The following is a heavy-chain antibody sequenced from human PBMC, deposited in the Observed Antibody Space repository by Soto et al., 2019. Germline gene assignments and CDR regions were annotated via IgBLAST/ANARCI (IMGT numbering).Heavy chain of an antibody. Sequence: SETLSLTCTVAGGSISSGGYHWIWIRQHPGKGLEWIGYIYYSGSTYYNPSLKSRVTISVDTSKNQFSLKLSSVTAADTAVYYCARVPDRYDSSGYFDYWGQGTLVIVSS. CDR2: IYYSGST. V-gene: IGHV4-31*03. D-gene: IGHD3-22*01. J-gene: IGHJ4*02. CDR3: ARVPDRYDSSGYFDY. CDR1: GGSISSGGYH.